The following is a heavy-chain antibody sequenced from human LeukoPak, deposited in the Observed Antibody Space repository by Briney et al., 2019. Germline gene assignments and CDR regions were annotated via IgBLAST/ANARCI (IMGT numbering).Heavy chain of an antibody. CDR2: IYYSGSA. CDR1: GGSISSSY. Sequence: SETLSLTCTVSGGSISSSYWSWIRQPPGKGLEWIGYIYYSGSANYNPSLKSRVTISVDTSKNQVSLKLSSVNAADTAVYYCAGDGVNGAFDYWGQGTLVTVSS. J-gene: IGHJ4*02. CDR3: AGDGVNGAFDY. D-gene: IGHD4-23*01. V-gene: IGHV4-59*01.